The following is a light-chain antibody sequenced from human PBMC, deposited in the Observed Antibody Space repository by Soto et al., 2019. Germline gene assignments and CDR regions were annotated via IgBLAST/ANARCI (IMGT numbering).Light chain of an antibody. J-gene: IGKJ5*01. CDR1: QGISNN. CDR3: QQYHVYPLT. V-gene: IGKV1-16*02. Sequence: IERTQSPSSLSASVGDRLTITCRASQGISNNLAWFKQKPGKAPKSLIYAASRLQNEVPSKFRGSGSGTDFTLTITSLQPEDFEIYYCQQYHVYPLTFGQGTRLEI. CDR2: AAS.